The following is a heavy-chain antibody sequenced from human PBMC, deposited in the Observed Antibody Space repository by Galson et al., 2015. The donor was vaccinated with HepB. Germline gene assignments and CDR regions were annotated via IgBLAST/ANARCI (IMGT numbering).Heavy chain of an antibody. CDR1: GGSFSDYY. J-gene: IGHJ6*02. CDR2: INHSGST. D-gene: IGHD1-26*01. CDR3: ASSPVGATTGDYYYYGTDV. Sequence: SETLSLTCAVYGGSFSDYYWTWIRQPPGKGLEWIGDINHSGSTNYNPSLKSRVTLSVDTSKNQFSLKLNSVTAADTAVYYCASSPVGATTGDYYYYGTDVWGQGTTVTVSS. V-gene: IGHV4-34*01.